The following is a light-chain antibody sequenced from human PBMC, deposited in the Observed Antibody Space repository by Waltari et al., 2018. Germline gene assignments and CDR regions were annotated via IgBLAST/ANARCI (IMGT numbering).Light chain of an antibody. Sequence: DIQMTQSPSSLSASVGDRVPIPCKAIQDISNYLNWYQQKPGKATKLLIYDASNLETGVPSRFSGSGSGTEFTLTISSLQPEDVATYYCQEANSFPLTFGGGTKVEI. CDR3: QEANSFPLT. V-gene: IGKV1-33*01. J-gene: IGKJ4*01. CDR2: DAS. CDR1: QDISNY.